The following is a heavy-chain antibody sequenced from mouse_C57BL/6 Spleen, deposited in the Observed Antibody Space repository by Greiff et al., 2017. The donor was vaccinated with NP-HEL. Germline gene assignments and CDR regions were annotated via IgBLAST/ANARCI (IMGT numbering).Heavy chain of an antibody. CDR3: AIFGYYVGYYFDY. CDR2: IHPSDSDT. D-gene: IGHD2-3*01. V-gene: IGHV1-74*01. J-gene: IGHJ2*01. CDR1: GYTFTSYW. Sequence: QVQLQQPGAELVKPGASVKVSCKASGYTFTSYWMHWVKQRPGQGLEWIGRIHPSDSDTNYNQKFKGKATFTVDHSSSTAYMQHSSLTCEDSAVYYCAIFGYYVGYYFDYWGKGTTLTVSS.